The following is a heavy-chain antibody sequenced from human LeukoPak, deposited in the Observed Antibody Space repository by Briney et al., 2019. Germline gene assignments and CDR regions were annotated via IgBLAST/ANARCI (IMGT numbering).Heavy chain of an antibody. J-gene: IGHJ4*02. Sequence: GGSLRLSCAASGLTFSSYGMHWVRQAPGKGLEWVAVIWYDGTNKYYADSVKGRFTISRDNSKNTLYLQMNSLRAEDTAVYYCARENSGYYFDYWGQGTLVTVSS. CDR1: GLTFSSYG. CDR2: IWYDGTNK. V-gene: IGHV3-33*01. D-gene: IGHD5-12*01. CDR3: ARENSGYYFDY.